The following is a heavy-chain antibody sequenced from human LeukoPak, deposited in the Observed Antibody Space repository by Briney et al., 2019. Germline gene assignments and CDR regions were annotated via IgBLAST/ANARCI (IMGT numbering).Heavy chain of an antibody. CDR2: YYSGST. Sequence: YYSGSTNYNPSLKSRVTISVDTSKNQFSLKLSSVTAADTAVYYCARAEGSGSYYNAYFDYWGQGTLVTVSS. D-gene: IGHD3-10*01. V-gene: IGHV4-59*01. J-gene: IGHJ4*02. CDR3: ARAEGSGSYYNAYFDY.